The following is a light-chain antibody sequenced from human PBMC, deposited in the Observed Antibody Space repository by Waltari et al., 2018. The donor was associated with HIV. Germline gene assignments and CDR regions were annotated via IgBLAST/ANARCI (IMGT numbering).Light chain of an antibody. J-gene: IGKJ2*01. CDR3: QQSYSTLRYT. V-gene: IGKV1-39*01. CDR2: AAS. Sequence: DIQMTQSPSSLSASVGDRVTITCRASQSISSYLNWYQQKPGKAPKLLIYAASSLQSGVPSRFSGSGSGTDFTLTISSLQPEDFATYYCQQSYSTLRYTFGQG. CDR1: QSISSY.